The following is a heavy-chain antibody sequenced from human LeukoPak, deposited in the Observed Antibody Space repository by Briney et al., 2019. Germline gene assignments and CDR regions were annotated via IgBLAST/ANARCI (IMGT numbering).Heavy chain of an antibody. CDR1: GFTFSSFA. Sequence: GGSLRLSCAASGFTFSSFAMSWVRQAPGKGLEWVAVIWYDGSNKYYADSVKGRFTISRDNSKNTLYLQMNSLRAEDTAVYYCARTPNSYYYDSSGYDYWGQGTLVTVSS. CDR3: ARTPNSYYYDSSGYDY. CDR2: IWYDGSNK. V-gene: IGHV3-33*08. J-gene: IGHJ4*02. D-gene: IGHD3-22*01.